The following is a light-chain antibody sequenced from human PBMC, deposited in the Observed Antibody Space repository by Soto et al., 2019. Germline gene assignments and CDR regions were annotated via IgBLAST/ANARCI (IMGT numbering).Light chain of an antibody. Sequence: DIQLTQSPSLLSASVGDRVTITCRASQDISSYLAWYQQKPGRAPELLIHGAHSLHSGVPSRFSGSGSGTEFSLTISSXQPEDFATYYCQQLNSYPLSFGGGTKVDIK. CDR1: QDISSY. J-gene: IGKJ4*01. V-gene: IGKV1-9*01. CDR2: GAH. CDR3: QQLNSYPLS.